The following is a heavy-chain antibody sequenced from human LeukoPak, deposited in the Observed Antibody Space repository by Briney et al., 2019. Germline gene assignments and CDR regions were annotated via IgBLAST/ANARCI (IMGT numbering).Heavy chain of an antibody. Sequence: GGSLRLSCAASGFIFSSYGMHWVRQAPGKGLEWVVVIWYDGSNKYYADSVKGRFTISRDNSKNTLYLQMNSLRAEDTAVYYCARDDSSASGAFDIWGQGTMVTVSS. CDR3: ARDDSSASGAFDI. J-gene: IGHJ3*02. CDR2: IWYDGSNK. D-gene: IGHD3-22*01. CDR1: GFIFSSYG. V-gene: IGHV3-33*01.